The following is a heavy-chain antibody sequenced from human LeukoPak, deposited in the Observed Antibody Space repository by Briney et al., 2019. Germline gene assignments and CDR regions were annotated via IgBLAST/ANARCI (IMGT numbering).Heavy chain of an antibody. Sequence: GRSLRLSCAASGFTFSSYGMHWVRQAPGKGLEWVAVIWYDGSNKYYADSVKGRFTISRDNSKNTLYLQMNSLRAEDTAVYYCAKTPPGTTFYWGQGTLVTVSS. D-gene: IGHD1-7*01. CDR1: GFTFSSYG. J-gene: IGHJ4*02. V-gene: IGHV3-33*06. CDR3: AKTPPGTTFY. CDR2: IWYDGSNK.